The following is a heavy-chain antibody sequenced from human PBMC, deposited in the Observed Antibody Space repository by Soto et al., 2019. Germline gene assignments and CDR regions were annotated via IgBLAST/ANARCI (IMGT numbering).Heavy chain of an antibody. CDR3: ARYPPDFIIGFDC. Sequence: SQTLSLTCAISGDSVSNNGAAWNCTRQSASRGLEWLVRTYYRSQWHYDYATSVRSRITINPVTSKNQFSLQLNSVTPEDTALYYCARYPPDFIIGFDCWGRGTLVTVSS. D-gene: IGHD3-16*01. J-gene: IGHJ4*02. CDR2: TYYRSQWHY. CDR1: GDSVSNNGAA. V-gene: IGHV6-1*01.